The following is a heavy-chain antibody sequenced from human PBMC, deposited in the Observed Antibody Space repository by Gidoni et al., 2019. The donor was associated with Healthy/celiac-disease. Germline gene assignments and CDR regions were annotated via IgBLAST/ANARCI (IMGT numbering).Heavy chain of an antibody. D-gene: IGHD3-22*01. CDR1: GGTFSSYA. Sequence: QVQLVQSGAEVKKPGSSVKVSCKASGGTFSSYAISWVRQAPGQGLEWMGGIIPIFGTANYAQKFQGRVTITADESTSTAYMELSSLRSEDTAVYYCAREGDSSGYILHDYYYGMDVWGQGTTVTVSS. CDR2: IIPIFGTA. V-gene: IGHV1-69*01. J-gene: IGHJ6*02. CDR3: AREGDSSGYILHDYYYGMDV.